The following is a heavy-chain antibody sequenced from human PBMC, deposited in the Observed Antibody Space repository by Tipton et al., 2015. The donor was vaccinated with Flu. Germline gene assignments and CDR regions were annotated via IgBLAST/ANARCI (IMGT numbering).Heavy chain of an antibody. Sequence: TLSLTCAVYGGSFSGYYWSWIRQPPGKGLEWIGEINHSGSTNYNPPLKSRVTISVDTSKNQFSLKLSSVTAADTAVYYCAREVWFGGYYFDYWGQGTLVTVSS. J-gene: IGHJ4*02. D-gene: IGHD3-10*01. CDR3: AREVWFGGYYFDY. CDR2: INHSGST. CDR1: GGSFSGYY. V-gene: IGHV4-34*01.